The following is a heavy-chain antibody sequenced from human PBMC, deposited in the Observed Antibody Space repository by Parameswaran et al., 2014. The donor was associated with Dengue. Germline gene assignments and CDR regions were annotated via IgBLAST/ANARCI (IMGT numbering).Heavy chain of an antibody. V-gene: IGHV1-69*02. D-gene: IGHD3-22*01. J-gene: IGHJ4*02. Sequence: SWVRQAPGQGLEWMGRIIPILGIANYAQKFQGRVTITADKSTSTAYMELSSLRSEDTAVYYCASPTYYYDSSGYLNWGQGTLVTVSS. CDR2: IIPILGIA. CDR3: ASPTYYYDSSGYLN.